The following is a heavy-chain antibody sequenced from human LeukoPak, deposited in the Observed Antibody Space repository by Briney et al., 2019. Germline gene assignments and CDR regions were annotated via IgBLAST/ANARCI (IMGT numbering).Heavy chain of an antibody. D-gene: IGHD6-13*01. CDR1: GGSISSYY. Sequence: PSETLSLTCTVSGGSISSYYWSWIRQPPGKGLEWIGYIYYSGSTNYNPSLKSRITISVDTSKNQFSLKLSSVTAADTAVYYCASSYSIAAADYWGQGTLVTVSS. J-gene: IGHJ4*02. CDR2: IYYSGST. CDR3: ASSYSIAAADY. V-gene: IGHV4-59*01.